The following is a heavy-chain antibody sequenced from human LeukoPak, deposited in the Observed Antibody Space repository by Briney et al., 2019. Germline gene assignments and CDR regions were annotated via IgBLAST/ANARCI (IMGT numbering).Heavy chain of an antibody. J-gene: IGHJ4*02. CDR3: ARGQDIVATISAY. CDR1: GFSFDNYG. D-gene: IGHD5-12*01. V-gene: IGHV3-33*08. CDR2: MWYGDDK. Sequence: GGSLRLSCAASGFSFDNYGMHWVRQAPGKGLEWVAGMWYGDDKYYADSVKGRFTMSRDASKNTLHLQMNSLRAEDTALYYCARGQDIVATISAYWGQGTLVTVSS.